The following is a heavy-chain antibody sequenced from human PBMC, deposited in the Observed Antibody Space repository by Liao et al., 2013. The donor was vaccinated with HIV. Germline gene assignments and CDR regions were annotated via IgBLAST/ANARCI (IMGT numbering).Heavy chain of an antibody. D-gene: IGHD1-26*01. V-gene: IGHV4-61*02. CDR3: ARGGLVWYTGGCDP. CDR1: GVSISSGYYY. J-gene: IGHJ5*02. CDR2: IYPSGTT. Sequence: QVQLQESGPGLVKPSQTLSLTCTVSGVSISSGYYYWTWIRQPAGKGLEWIGRIYPSGTTNYNPSLKSRVSISMDKSKNQFSLKLSSVTAADTAVYYCARGGLVWYTGGCDPWGQGSLVTVSS.